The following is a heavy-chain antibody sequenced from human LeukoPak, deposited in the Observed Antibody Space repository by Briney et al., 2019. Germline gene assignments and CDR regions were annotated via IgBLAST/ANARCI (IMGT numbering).Heavy chain of an antibody. CDR2: ISSSGSTI. CDR3: ARPQEQWLVLAFDI. D-gene: IGHD6-19*01. J-gene: IGHJ3*02. Sequence: GGSLRLSCAASGFTFSDYYMSWIGQAPGKGLEWVSYISSSGSTIYYADSVKGRFTISRDNAKNSLYLQMNSLRAEDTAVYYCARPQEQWLVLAFDIWGQGTMVTVSS. V-gene: IGHV3-11*01. CDR1: GFTFSDYY.